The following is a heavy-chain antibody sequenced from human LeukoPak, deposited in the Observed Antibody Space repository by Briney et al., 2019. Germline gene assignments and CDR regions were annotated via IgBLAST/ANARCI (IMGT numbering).Heavy chain of an antibody. V-gene: IGHV1-2*02. CDR2: INPNSGDT. CDR3: ARGPTLGLDI. Sequence: ASVKVSCKASGYTFTAYYIHCVRQAPGQGLEWMGWINPNSGDTTLLQRFQGRVTMTRDTPIITAYMELSSLTSDDTGMYYCARGPTLGLDIWGQGTKVTVSS. CDR1: GYTFTAYY. J-gene: IGHJ3*02.